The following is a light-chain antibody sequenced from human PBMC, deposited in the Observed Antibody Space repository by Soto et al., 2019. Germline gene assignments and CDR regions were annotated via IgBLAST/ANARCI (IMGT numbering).Light chain of an antibody. CDR2: SAS. CDR3: LLYTNRPPWT. Sequence: EILMTQSPATLSVSPGDRATLSCRASQSVSTNLAWYQQRPGQAPRLLIYSASTRATGIPARFSDSGSATEFTLTISSLQSDDFAVYSCLLYTNRPPWTFGQGTKVDLK. J-gene: IGKJ1*01. CDR1: QSVSTN. V-gene: IGKV3-15*01.